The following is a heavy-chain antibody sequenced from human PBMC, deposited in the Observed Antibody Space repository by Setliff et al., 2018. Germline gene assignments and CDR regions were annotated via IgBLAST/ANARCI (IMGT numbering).Heavy chain of an antibody. CDR2: IYYSGST. Sequence: PSETLSLTCTVSGGSISNYYWGWIRQPPGKGLEWIGSIYYSGSTYYNPSLKSRVTISVDTSKNQFSLKLSSVTAADTAVYYCARRAAYCSSTSCYGIDYWGQGTLVTVSS. J-gene: IGHJ4*02. D-gene: IGHD2-2*01. V-gene: IGHV4-39*01. CDR3: ARRAAYCSSTSCYGIDY. CDR1: GGSISNYY.